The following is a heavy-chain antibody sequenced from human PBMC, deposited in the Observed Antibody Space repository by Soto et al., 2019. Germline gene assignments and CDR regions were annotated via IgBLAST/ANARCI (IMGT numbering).Heavy chain of an antibody. V-gene: IGHV3-21*01. J-gene: IGHJ4*02. CDR3: ARSYGESYYYDNSGYLFDY. Sequence: GGSLRLSCVASEFTFSSYSMNWVRQAPGKGLEWVSSISSSSSYIYYADSGKGRFTISRDNAKNSLYLQMNSLRAEDTAVYYCARSYGESYYYDNSGYLFDYWGQGTLVTVSS. CDR1: EFTFSSYS. CDR2: ISSSSSYI. D-gene: IGHD3-22*01.